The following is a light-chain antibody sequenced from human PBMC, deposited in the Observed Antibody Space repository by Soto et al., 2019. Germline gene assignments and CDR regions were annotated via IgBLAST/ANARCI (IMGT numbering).Light chain of an antibody. CDR2: GAS. CDR3: QQYGSSPPMYT. J-gene: IGKJ2*01. Sequence: EIVVTQSPGTLSFSPGERATLSCRASQSVSSSYLAWYQQKPGQAPRLLIYGASSRATGIPDRFSGSGSGTDFTLTISRLEPEDFAVYYCQQYGSSPPMYTFGQGTNLEIK. V-gene: IGKV3-20*01. CDR1: QSVSSSY.